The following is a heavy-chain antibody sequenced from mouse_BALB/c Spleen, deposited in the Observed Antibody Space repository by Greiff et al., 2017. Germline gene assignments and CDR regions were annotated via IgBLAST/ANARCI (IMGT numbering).Heavy chain of an antibody. CDR2: IDPSDSET. CDR3: ASEGYGNYVAY. V-gene: IGHV1-74*04. D-gene: IGHD2-10*02. J-gene: IGHJ3*01. Sequence: VQLQESGPQLVRPGASVKISCKASGYSFTSYWMHWVKQRPGQGLEWIGMIDPSDSETRLNQKFKDKATLTVDKSSSTAYMQLSSPTSEDSAVYYCASEGYGNYVAYWGQGTLVTVSA. CDR1: GYSFTSYW.